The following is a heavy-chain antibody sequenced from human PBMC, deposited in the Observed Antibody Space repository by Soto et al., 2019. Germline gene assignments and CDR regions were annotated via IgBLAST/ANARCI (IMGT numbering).Heavy chain of an antibody. CDR3: ARISRYCSGGDCHA. CDR1: GVSFNSYD. V-gene: IGHV3-30*03. J-gene: IGHJ5*02. CDR2: ISYDGSNT. D-gene: IGHD2-15*01. Sequence: GGSLRLSCAASGVSFNSYDMHWDRQAPGKVPEWVAIISYDGSNTYYSDSVRGRFTISRDNSKDTLYLQMHSLRSEDTAIYYCARISRYCSGGDCHAWGQGXQVTVYS.